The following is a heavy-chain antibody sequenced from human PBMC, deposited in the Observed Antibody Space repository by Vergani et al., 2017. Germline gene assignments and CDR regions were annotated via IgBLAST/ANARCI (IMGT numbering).Heavy chain of an antibody. CDR2: ISAYNGNT. J-gene: IGHJ4*02. D-gene: IGHD6-19*01. V-gene: IGHV1-18*04. CDR1: GYTFSSYG. CDR3: ARDTGIAVAGELGY. Sequence: QVQLVQSGAEVKKPGASVKVSCKASGYTFSSYGISWVRQAPGQGLEWMGWISAYNGNTNYAQKVQGRVTMTTDTSTSTAYMELRSLRSEDTAVYYCARDTGIAVAGELGYWGQGTLVTVSS.